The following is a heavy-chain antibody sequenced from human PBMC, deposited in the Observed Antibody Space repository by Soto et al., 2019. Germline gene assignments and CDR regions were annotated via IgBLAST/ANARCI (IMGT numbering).Heavy chain of an antibody. D-gene: IGHD6-19*01. CDR2: INAGNGNT. J-gene: IGHJ3*02. V-gene: IGHV1-3*01. CDR1: GYTFTSYA. CDR3: ARDMGSSGWYDDAFDI. Sequence: GASVKVSCKASGYTFTSYAMHWVRQAPGQRLEWMGWINAGNGNTKYSQKFQGRVTITRDTSASTAYMELSSLRPEDTAVYYCARDMGSSGWYDDAFDIWGEGTMVTVSS.